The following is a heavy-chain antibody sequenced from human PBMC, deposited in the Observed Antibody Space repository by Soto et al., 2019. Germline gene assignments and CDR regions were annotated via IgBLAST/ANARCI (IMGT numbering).Heavy chain of an antibody. J-gene: IGHJ5*02. Sequence: EVQLVETGGGLIQPGGSLRLSCAASGFTVSSYYMSWVRQAPGKGLEWVSVLYSAGTTYYADSVKGRFTISRDNSKNTLYLQMNNLRPEDTAVYYCARGATSDNMMDSPWGQGTLVTVSS. CDR3: ARGATSDNMMDSP. CDR2: LYSAGTT. CDR1: GFTVSSYY. D-gene: IGHD3-16*01. V-gene: IGHV3-53*02.